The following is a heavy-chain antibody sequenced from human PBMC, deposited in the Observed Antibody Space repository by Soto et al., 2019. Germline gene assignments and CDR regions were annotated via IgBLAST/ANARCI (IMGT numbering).Heavy chain of an antibody. CDR2: ISYDGSNK. Sequence: GGSLRLSCAASGFTFSSYAMHWVRQAPGKGLEWVAVISYDGSNKYYADSVKGRFTISRDNSKNTLYLQMNSLRAEDTAVYYCARMSSGGWFDPWGQGTLVTVSS. CDR3: ARMSSGGWFDP. J-gene: IGHJ5*02. D-gene: IGHD3-10*01. V-gene: IGHV3-30-3*01. CDR1: GFTFSSYA.